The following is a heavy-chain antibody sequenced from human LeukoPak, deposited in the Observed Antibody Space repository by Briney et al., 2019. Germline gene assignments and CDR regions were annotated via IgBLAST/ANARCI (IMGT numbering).Heavy chain of an antibody. CDR3: ARETYYYDSSGYFLSVFDI. Sequence: SETLSLTCTVSGGSISSYYWSWIRQPPGKGLEWIGYIYYSGSTNYNPSLKSRVTISVGTSKNQFSLKLSSVTAADTAVYYCARETYYYDSSGYFLSVFDIWGQGTMVTVSS. V-gene: IGHV4-59*01. CDR2: IYYSGST. D-gene: IGHD3-22*01. J-gene: IGHJ3*02. CDR1: GGSISSYY.